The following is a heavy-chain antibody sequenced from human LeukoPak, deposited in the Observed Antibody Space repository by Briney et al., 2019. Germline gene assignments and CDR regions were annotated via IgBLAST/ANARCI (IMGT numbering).Heavy chain of an antibody. D-gene: IGHD3-22*01. CDR1: GYTFTSYG. Sequence: ASVKVSCKASGYTFTSYGIRWVRQAPGQGLEWMGWVSAYNGNTNYAQKLQGRVTMTTDTSTSTAYMELRSLRSDDTAVYYCARVPTPPTYYYDSSGLDYWGQGTLVTVSS. V-gene: IGHV1-18*01. CDR3: ARVPTPPTYYYDSSGLDY. CDR2: VSAYNGNT. J-gene: IGHJ4*02.